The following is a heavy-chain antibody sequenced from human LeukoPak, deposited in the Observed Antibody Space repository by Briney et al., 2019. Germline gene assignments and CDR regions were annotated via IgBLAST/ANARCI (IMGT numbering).Heavy chain of an antibody. CDR3: ARVNSGWSSVDY. CDR2: IFYSGST. Sequence: SETLSLTCTVSSGSISTSNYYWGWVRQPPGKALEWIGNIFYSGSTYYSPSLKSRVTISLDTSRNQFSLKLNSVTAADTAVYYCARVNSGWSSVDYWGQGTLVTVSS. CDR1: SGSISTSNYY. J-gene: IGHJ4*02. V-gene: IGHV4-39*07. D-gene: IGHD6-19*01.